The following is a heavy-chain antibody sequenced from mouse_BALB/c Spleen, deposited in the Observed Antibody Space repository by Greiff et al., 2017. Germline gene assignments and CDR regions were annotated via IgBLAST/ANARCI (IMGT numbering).Heavy chain of an antibody. CDR3: ARDYYGSSYWYFDV. D-gene: IGHD1-1*01. CDR1: GFSLTSYG. J-gene: IGHJ1*01. Sequence: VQLQQSGPGLVQPSQSLSITCTVSGFSLTSYGVHWVRQPPGKGLEWLGVIWAGGSTNYNSALMSRLSISKDNSKSQVFLKMNSLQTDDTAMYYCARDYYGSSYWYFDVWGAGTTVTVSS. CDR2: IWAGGST. V-gene: IGHV2-9*02.